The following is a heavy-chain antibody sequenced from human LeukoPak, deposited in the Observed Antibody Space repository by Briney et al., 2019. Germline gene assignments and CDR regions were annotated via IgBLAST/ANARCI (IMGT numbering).Heavy chain of an antibody. CDR1: GGSISSGDYY. CDR2: IYYSGST. Sequence: SETLSLTCTVSGGSISSGDYYWSWIRQPPGKGLEWIGCIYYSGSTYYNPSLKSRVTISVDTSKNQFSLKLSSVTAADTAVYYCARVWGLYYFDYWGQGTLVTVSS. D-gene: IGHD3-16*01. V-gene: IGHV4-30-4*08. CDR3: ARVWGLYYFDY. J-gene: IGHJ4*02.